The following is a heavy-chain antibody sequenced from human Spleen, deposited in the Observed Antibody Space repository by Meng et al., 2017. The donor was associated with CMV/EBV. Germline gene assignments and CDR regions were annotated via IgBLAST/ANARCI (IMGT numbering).Heavy chain of an antibody. CDR1: GFTFSTYW. J-gene: IGHJ3*02. D-gene: IGHD6-13*01. CDR2: ISGSGGST. Sequence: GGSLRLSCAASGFTFSTYWMHWVRQAPGKGLEWVSAISGSGGSTYYADSVKGRFTISRDNSKNTLYLQMNSLRAEDTAVYYCAKTPGSSSWYDAFDIWGQGTMVTVSS. V-gene: IGHV3-23*01. CDR3: AKTPGSSSWYDAFDI.